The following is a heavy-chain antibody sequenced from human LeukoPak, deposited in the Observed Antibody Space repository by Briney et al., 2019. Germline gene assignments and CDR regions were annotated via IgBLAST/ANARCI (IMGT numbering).Heavy chain of an antibody. D-gene: IGHD3-22*01. Sequence: PGGSLRLSCSASGFTFGSYGMHWVRQAPGKGLDYVSAISSNGGSTYYADSVKGRFTISRDNSKNTLFLQMSSLRAEDTAVYYCVKPYSGCYYPLDYWGQGTLVTVSS. CDR1: GFTFGSYG. J-gene: IGHJ4*02. CDR2: ISSNGGST. CDR3: VKPYSGCYYPLDY. V-gene: IGHV3-64D*09.